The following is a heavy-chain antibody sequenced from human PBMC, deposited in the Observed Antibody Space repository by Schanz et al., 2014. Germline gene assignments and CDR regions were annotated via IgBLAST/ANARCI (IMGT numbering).Heavy chain of an antibody. Sequence: QVQLVQSGAEVKKPGASVKVSCKASGYSFTPFPIHWVRQAPGQRLEWMGWISAYNGNTNYAQKLQGRVTMTTDTSTSTAYMELRSLRSDDTAVYYCASSGAGYSSSWDFDYWGQGTLVTVSS. J-gene: IGHJ4*02. D-gene: IGHD6-13*01. CDR1: GYSFTPFP. CDR2: ISAYNGNT. CDR3: ASSGAGYSSSWDFDY. V-gene: IGHV1-18*01.